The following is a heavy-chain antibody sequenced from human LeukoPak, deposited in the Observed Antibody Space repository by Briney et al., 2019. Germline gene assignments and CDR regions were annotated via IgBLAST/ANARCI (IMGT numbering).Heavy chain of an antibody. CDR2: IFYSGNT. Sequence: SETLSLTCTVSGGSFSNYYWSWIRQPPGKGLEWIGDIFYSGNTNYNPSLKSRVTMSVDTSKTQFSLKLSSVTAADTAVYYCARLNRPAAGTGWFDPWGQGTLVTVSS. CDR1: GGSFSNYY. CDR3: ARLNRPAAGTGWFDP. V-gene: IGHV4-59*08. D-gene: IGHD6-13*01. J-gene: IGHJ5*02.